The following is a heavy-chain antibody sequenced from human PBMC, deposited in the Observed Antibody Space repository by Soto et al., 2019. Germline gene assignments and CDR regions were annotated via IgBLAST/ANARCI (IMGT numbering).Heavy chain of an antibody. J-gene: IGHJ4*02. V-gene: IGHV4-59*01. Sequence: PSATLSLTCPVSGVSIISYYWSWILQPPGKGLEWIGYIYYSGSTNYNPSLKSRVTISVDTSKNQFSLKLSSVTAADTAVYYCASHSHVVASNVLGPYGYFDYWGQVTRVTVSS. CDR1: GVSIISYY. D-gene: IGHD2-15*01. CDR2: IYYSGST. CDR3: ASHSHVVASNVLGPYGYFDY.